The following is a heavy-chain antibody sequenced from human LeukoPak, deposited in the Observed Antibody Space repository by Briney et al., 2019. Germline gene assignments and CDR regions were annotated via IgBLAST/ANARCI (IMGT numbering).Heavy chain of an antibody. CDR2: INTSGGST. Sequence: QAGGSLRLSCAASGFTVSSNYMSWVRQAPGKGLVWVSGINTSGGSTAYADSVKGRFTISRDNTRNTLYMQMNSLRAEDTALYYCAIMHPYYDGNGYWVQWGQGTLVTVSS. J-gene: IGHJ4*02. CDR1: GFTVSSNY. CDR3: AIMHPYYDGNGYWVQ. D-gene: IGHD3-22*01. V-gene: IGHV3-23*01.